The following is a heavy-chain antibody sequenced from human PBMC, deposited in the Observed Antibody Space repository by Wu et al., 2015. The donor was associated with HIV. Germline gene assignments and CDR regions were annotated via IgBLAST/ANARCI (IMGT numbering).Heavy chain of an antibody. J-gene: IGHJ4*02. Sequence: QVQLQESGPRLLKPSETMSLTCSVSGGSISSSPYYWGWIRQPPGKGLEWIASFSYSGTTYYNPSLRGRVTISMDMSNNRFSLKLVSVTAADTAVYYCARVGSGIADYLQIDYWGPGXLVTVSS. CDR1: GGSISSSPYY. CDR2: FSYSGTT. CDR3: ARVGSGIADYLQIDY. V-gene: IGHV4-39*07. D-gene: IGHD3-3*01.